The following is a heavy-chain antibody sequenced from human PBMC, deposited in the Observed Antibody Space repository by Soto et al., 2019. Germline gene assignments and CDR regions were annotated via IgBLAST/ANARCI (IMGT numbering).Heavy chain of an antibody. CDR1: GGSVSSGSYY. V-gene: IGHV4-61*01. CDR2: IYYSGST. Sequence: SETLSLTCTVSGGSVSSGSYYWSWIRQPPXKGLEWIGYIYYSGSTNYNPSLKSRVTISVDTSKNQFSLKLSSVTAADTAVYYCAGGSITIFGVVIYYYYGMDVWGQGTTVTVSS. CDR3: AGGSITIFGVVIYYYYGMDV. J-gene: IGHJ6*02. D-gene: IGHD3-3*01.